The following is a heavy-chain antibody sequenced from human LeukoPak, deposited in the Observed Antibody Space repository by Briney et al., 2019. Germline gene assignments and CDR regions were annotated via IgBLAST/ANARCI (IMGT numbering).Heavy chain of an antibody. V-gene: IGHV3-30*18. CDR1: GFTFSSFG. D-gene: IGHD2-8*01. CDR2: ISYDGSKK. CDR3: AKDTVYPNWFDP. Sequence: PGRSLRLSCAASGFTFSSFGMHWVRQAPGKGLEWVTVISYDGSKKFYADSVKGRFTISRDNSKNTLYLQMNSLRAEDTAVYYCAKDTVYPNWFDPWGQGTLVTVSS. J-gene: IGHJ5*02.